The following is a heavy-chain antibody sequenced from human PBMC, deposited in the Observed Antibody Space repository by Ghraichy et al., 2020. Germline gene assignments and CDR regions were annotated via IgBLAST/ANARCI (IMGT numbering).Heavy chain of an antibody. J-gene: IGHJ4*02. CDR1: GGSISSGGYY. V-gene: IGHV4-31*03. CDR3: ARVRDDTITDHYFDY. CDR2: IYYSGST. D-gene: IGHD3-9*01. Sequence: SQTLSLTCTVSGGSISSGGYYWSWIRQHPGKGLEWIGYIYYSGSTYYNPSLKSRVTISVDTSKNQFSLKLSSVTAADTAVYYCARVRDDTITDHYFDYWGQGTLVTVSS.